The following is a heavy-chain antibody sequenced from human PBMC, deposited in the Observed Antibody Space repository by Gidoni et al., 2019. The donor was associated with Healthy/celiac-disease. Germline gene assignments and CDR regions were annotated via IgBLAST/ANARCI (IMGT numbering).Heavy chain of an antibody. CDR2: IIPILGIA. V-gene: IGHV1-69*08. CDR3: ARDPSGSYDY. J-gene: IGHJ4*02. Sequence: QVQLVQSGAEVKKPGSAVKVSCKAAGGTFSSYTISWVRQAPGQGLEWMGRIIPILGIATSAQKFQGRVTIPADKSTSTAYMELSSLRSEDTAVYYCARDPSGSYDYWGQGTLVTVSS. CDR1: GGTFSSYT. D-gene: IGHD1-26*01.